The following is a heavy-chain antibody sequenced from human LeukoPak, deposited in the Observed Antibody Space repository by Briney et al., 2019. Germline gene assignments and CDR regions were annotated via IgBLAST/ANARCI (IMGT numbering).Heavy chain of an antibody. CDR3: ARVVDGYIPYDY. CDR1: GYTFTGYY. D-gene: IGHD5-24*01. CDR2: INPNSGGT. J-gene: IGHJ4*02. V-gene: IGHV1-2*02. Sequence: ASVKVSCKASGYTFTGYYMHWVRQAPGQGLEGMGWINPNSGGTNYAQKFQGRVTITRDTSISTAYIELSRLTSDDKAVNYCARVVDGYIPYDYWGAGTLVTVSA.